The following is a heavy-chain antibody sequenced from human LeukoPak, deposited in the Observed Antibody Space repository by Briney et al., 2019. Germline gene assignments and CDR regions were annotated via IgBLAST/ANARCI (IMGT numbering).Heavy chain of an antibody. D-gene: IGHD3-10*01. V-gene: IGHV3-15*01. CDR2: IKSKTDGGTT. J-gene: IGHJ4*02. Sequence: PGGSLRLSCAASGFTFSNAWMSWVRQAPGKGLEWVGRIKSKTDGGTTDYAAPVNGRFTISRDDSKNTLYLQMNSLKTEGTAVYYRTAYGSGSSLDYWGQGTLVTVSS. CDR1: GFTFSNAW. CDR3: TAYGSGSSLDY.